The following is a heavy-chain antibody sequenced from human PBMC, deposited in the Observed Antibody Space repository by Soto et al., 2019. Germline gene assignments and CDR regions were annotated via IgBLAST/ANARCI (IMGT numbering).Heavy chain of an antibody. CDR3: ARDGSDIVLVPAAMPDLYYDYGMDV. CDR1: GFTFSDYY. V-gene: IGHV3-11*01. Sequence: QVQLVESGGGLVKPGGSLRLSCAASGFTFSDYYMSWIRQAPGKGLEWVSYISSSGSTIYYADSVKGRFTISRDNAKNSVYLKMSSLRAEDTAVDACARDGSDIVLVPAAMPDLYYDYGMDVWGQGTTVTVSS. D-gene: IGHD2-2*01. CDR2: ISSSGSTI. J-gene: IGHJ6*02.